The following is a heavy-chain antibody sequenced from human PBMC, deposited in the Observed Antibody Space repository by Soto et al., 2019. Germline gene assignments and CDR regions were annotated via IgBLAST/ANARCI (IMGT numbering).Heavy chain of an antibody. V-gene: IGHV2-5*01. D-gene: IGHD4-4*01. CDR3: AHHTTVMGGMDV. Sequence: QITLKESGATLVKPTQTLTLTCTFSGFSLSTSGVGVGWIRQPPGKALEWLALIYWNDDKRYSPSLKSRLTITKDTSKNQVVLTMTNMDPVDTARYYCAHHTTVMGGMDVWGQGTTVTVSS. J-gene: IGHJ6*02. CDR1: GFSLSTSGVG. CDR2: IYWNDDK.